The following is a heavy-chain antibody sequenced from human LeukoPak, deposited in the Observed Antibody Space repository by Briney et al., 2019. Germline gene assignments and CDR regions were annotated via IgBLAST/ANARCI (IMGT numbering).Heavy chain of an antibody. CDR1: GFTFSTYW. Sequence: GRSLRLSCAASGFTFSTYWMSWVRQAPGKGLEWVANIKQDGSEIYYVDSVRGRFTISRDNAQNSLYLQMNSLRAEDTAVYYCARDKIVGATYFDYWGQGTLVTVSS. CDR2: IKQDGSEI. CDR3: ARDKIVGATYFDY. J-gene: IGHJ4*02. V-gene: IGHV3-7*01. D-gene: IGHD1-26*01.